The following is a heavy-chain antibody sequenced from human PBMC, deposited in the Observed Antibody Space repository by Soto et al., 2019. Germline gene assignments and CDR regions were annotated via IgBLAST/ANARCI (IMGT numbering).Heavy chain of an antibody. J-gene: IGHJ4*02. Sequence: GGSLRLSCAASGFTFSSYSMNWVRQAPGKGLEWVSCISSSSSTIYYADSVKGRFTISRDNAKNSLYLQMNSLRAEDTAVYYCARNRKRITIFGVVIVFDYWGQGTLVTVSS. CDR1: GFTFSSYS. CDR2: ISSSSSTI. CDR3: ARNRKRITIFGVVIVFDY. D-gene: IGHD3-3*01. V-gene: IGHV3-48*01.